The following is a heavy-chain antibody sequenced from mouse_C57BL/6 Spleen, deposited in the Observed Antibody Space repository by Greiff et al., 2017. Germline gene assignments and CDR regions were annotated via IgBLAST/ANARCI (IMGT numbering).Heavy chain of an antibody. CDR3: ARNYGRP. CDR1: GYTFTDYY. V-gene: IGHV1-76*01. J-gene: IGHJ2*01. Sequence: QVQLQQSGAELVRPGASVKLSCKASGYTFTDYYINWVKQRPGQGLEWIARIYPGSGNTYYNEKFKGKATLTAEKSSSTAYMQLSSLTSEDSAVYFCARNYGRPWGQGTTLTVSS. D-gene: IGHD1-1*01. CDR2: IYPGSGNT.